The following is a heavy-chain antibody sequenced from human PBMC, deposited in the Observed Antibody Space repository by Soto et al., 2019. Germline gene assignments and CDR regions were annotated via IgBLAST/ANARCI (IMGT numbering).Heavy chain of an antibody. Sequence: QVQLVQSGAEVKKPGSSVKVSCKASGGTFSSYAISWVRQAPGQGLEWMGGIIPIFGTANYAQKFQGRVTITADESTSTGYMELSSLRSEDTAVYYCAREEDAESEKYYFDYWGQGTLVTVSS. V-gene: IGHV1-69*01. CDR1: GGTFSSYA. CDR3: AREEDAESEKYYFDY. CDR2: IIPIFGTA. J-gene: IGHJ4*02.